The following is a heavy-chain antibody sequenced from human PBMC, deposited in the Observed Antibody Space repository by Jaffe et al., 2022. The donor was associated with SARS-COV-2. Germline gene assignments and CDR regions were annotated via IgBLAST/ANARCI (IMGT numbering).Heavy chain of an antibody. Sequence: QVQLQESGPGLVKPSETLSLTCTVSGGSISSYYWSWIRQPPGKGLEWIGYIYYSGSTNYNPSLKSRVTISVDTSKNQFSLKLSSVTAADTAVYYCARHGCSGGSCSIGYGMDVWGQGTTVTVSS. D-gene: IGHD2-15*01. V-gene: IGHV4-59*08. J-gene: IGHJ6*02. CDR2: IYYSGST. CDR3: ARHGCSGGSCSIGYGMDV. CDR1: GGSISSYY.